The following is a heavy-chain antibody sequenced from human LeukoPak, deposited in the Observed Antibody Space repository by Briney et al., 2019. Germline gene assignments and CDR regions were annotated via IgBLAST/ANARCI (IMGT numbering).Heavy chain of an antibody. J-gene: IGHJ4*02. D-gene: IGHD5-12*01. Sequence: SETLSLTCAVYGGSFSGYYWSWIRQPPGKGLEWIGEINHSGSTNYNPSLKSRVTISVDTSKNQFSLKLSFVTAADTAVYYCASPAGYSGYRKPFDYWGQGTLVTVSS. CDR2: INHSGST. V-gene: IGHV4-34*01. CDR1: GGSFSGYY. CDR3: ASPAGYSGYRKPFDY.